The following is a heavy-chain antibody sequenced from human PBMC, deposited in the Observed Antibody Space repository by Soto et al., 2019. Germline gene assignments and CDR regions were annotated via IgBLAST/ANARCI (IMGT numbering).Heavy chain of an antibody. Sequence: ASVKVSCKASGDTFSIYTISWVRQAPGQGLEWMGRVIPIFDITNYAQKFQGRVTITADESTNTAYMELSSLRSEDTAVYYCAREGLVLVPTTVNSDYYYYAMDVWGQGTTVTVSS. J-gene: IGHJ6*02. D-gene: IGHD2-2*01. V-gene: IGHV1-69*13. CDR2: VIPIFDIT. CDR3: AREGLVLVPTTVNSDYYYYAMDV. CDR1: GDTFSIYT.